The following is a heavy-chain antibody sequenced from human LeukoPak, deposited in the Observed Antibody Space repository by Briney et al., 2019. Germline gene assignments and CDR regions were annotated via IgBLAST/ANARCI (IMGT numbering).Heavy chain of an antibody. J-gene: IGHJ5*02. Sequence: GGSLRLSCAASGVIISSYAMSWVRQAPGKGLEWVSAINGRGDNTYYADFVKGRFTISRDNSQSTVYLQMNSPRTEDTAVYYCAKDRVSPGFNWFDPWGQGTLVTVSS. D-gene: IGHD2/OR15-2a*01. CDR2: INGRGDNT. CDR1: GVIISSYA. CDR3: AKDRVSPGFNWFDP. V-gene: IGHV3-23*01.